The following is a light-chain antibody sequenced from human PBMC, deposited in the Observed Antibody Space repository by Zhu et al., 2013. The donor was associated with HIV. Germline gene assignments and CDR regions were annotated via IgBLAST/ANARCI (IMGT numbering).Light chain of an antibody. Sequence: DIQMTQSPSSVSASVGDRVTITCRASQGISSWLAWYQQKPGKAPKRLIYVASSLQSGVPSRFSGSGYGTQFALTISSLQPEDFATYFCLQHNSYPRTFGQGTKVEI. CDR2: VAS. J-gene: IGKJ1*01. V-gene: IGKV1-17*03. CDR1: QGISSW. CDR3: LQHNSYPRT.